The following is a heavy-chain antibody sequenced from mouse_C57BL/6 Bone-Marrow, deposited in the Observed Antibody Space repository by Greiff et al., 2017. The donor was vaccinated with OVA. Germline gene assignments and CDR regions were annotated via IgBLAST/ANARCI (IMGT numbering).Heavy chain of an antibody. CDR2: ISSGSSTI. D-gene: IGHD2-1*01. CDR3: AVYSSAWFAY. CDR1: GFTFSDYG. V-gene: IGHV5-17*01. J-gene: IGHJ3*01. Sequence: EVKVVESGGGLVKPGGSLKLSCAASGFTFSDYGMHWFRQAPEKGLEWVAYISSGSSTIYYADTVKGRFTISRDNAKNTLFLQMTSLRSEDPAMYYCAVYSSAWFAYWGQGTLVTVSA.